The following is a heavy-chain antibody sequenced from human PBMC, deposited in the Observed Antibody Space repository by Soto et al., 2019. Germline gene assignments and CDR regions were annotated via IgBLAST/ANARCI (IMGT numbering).Heavy chain of an antibody. CDR3: ARVGAYCVSTSCHDY. D-gene: IGHD2-2*01. CDR1: GYTFSNYG. CDR2: ISGYNGNT. V-gene: IGHV1-18*01. J-gene: IGHJ4*02. Sequence: ASVKVSCKASGYTFSNYGFSWVRQAPGQGLEWMGWISGYNGNTYYAERLQGRVTMTTDTSTRTAYMELKSLRYDDTAVYYCARVGAYCVSTSCHDYWGQGTLVTVSS.